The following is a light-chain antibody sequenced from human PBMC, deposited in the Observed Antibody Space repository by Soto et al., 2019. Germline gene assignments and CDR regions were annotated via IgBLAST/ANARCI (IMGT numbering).Light chain of an antibody. Sequence: SALTQPASVYGTPGQSINNSCTITSTSIGAYNYVSWYQQHLGKARNLLIYEVTNRPSGVSNRFSGSKSGNTASLTISGLQAEDEANYYCNSYTTLSNRVFGTGTKVTVL. CDR3: NSYTTLSNRV. CDR2: EVT. CDR1: STSIGAYNY. V-gene: IGLV2-14*01. J-gene: IGLJ1*01.